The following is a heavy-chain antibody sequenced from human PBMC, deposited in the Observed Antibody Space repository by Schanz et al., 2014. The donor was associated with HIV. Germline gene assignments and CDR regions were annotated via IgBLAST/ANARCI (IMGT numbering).Heavy chain of an antibody. CDR1: GYTLIKYA. Sequence: QVQLVQSGAEVKKPGTSVKVSCKASGYTLIKYAISWVRQAPGQGPEWVGWISLYSGDTNYAQKFQGRVTMTTDISTSTAYMELRSLRSDDTAVYYCARDRDSSNWFPEDFDYWGQGTLVTVSS. J-gene: IGHJ4*02. V-gene: IGHV1-18*01. CDR2: ISLYSGDT. D-gene: IGHD6-13*01. CDR3: ARDRDSSNWFPEDFDY.